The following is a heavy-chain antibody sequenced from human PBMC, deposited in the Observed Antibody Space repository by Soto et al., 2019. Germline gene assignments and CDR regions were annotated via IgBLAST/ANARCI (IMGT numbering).Heavy chain of an antibody. CDR3: ARWGLRRGYYYYGMDV. CDR1: GFTLSNYG. V-gene: IGHV3-33*01. J-gene: IGHJ6*02. D-gene: IGHD3-16*01. Sequence: PGGSLRLSCAASGFTLSNYGMHWVRQAPGKGLEWVAVIWYDGSNEHYADSVKGQFTISRDNSKNTLYLQMNSLRAEDTAVYFCARWGLRRGYYYYGMDVWGQGTTVTVSS. CDR2: IWYDGSNE.